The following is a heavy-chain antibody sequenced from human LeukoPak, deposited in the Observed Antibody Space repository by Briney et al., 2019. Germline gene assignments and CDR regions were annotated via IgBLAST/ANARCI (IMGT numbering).Heavy chain of an antibody. CDR1: GYTFTSYA. CDR3: ARDWGDCSSTSCYNNWFDP. CDR2: INAGNGNT. D-gene: IGHD2-2*01. Sequence: ASVKVSCKASGYTFTSYAMHWVRQAPGQRLEWMGWINAGNGNTKYSQKFQGRVTITRDTSASTAYMELSSLRSGDTAVYYCARDWGDCSSTSCYNNWFDPWGQGTLVTVSS. J-gene: IGHJ5*02. V-gene: IGHV1-3*01.